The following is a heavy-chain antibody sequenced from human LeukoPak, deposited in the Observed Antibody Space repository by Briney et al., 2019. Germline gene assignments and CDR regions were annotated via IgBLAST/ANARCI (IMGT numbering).Heavy chain of an antibody. D-gene: IGHD3-9*01. CDR3: ARVHYDILTGYSYFDY. CDR2: IIPILGIA. Sequence: VASVKVSCKASGGTFSSYAISWVRQAPGQGLEWMGRIIPILGIANYAQKLQGRVTMTTDTSTSTAYMELTSLTSDDTAVYYCARVHYDILTGYSYFDYWGQGTLVTVSS. CDR1: GGTFSSYA. V-gene: IGHV1-69*04. J-gene: IGHJ4*02.